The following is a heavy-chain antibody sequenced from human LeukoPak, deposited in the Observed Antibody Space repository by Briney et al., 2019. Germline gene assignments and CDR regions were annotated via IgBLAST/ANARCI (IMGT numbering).Heavy chain of an antibody. J-gene: IGHJ4*02. Sequence: PSETLSLTCTVSDGSISSSTYYWGWLRQPPGKGLEWIGSIYYSGSTYYNPSLKSRVTMSVDTSKNQFSLKLSSVAAAGTAVYYCARQRASGTWAFDYWGQGTLLTVSS. CDR2: IYYSGST. D-gene: IGHD3-3*01. CDR3: ARQRASGTWAFDY. V-gene: IGHV4-39*01. CDR1: DGSISSSTYY.